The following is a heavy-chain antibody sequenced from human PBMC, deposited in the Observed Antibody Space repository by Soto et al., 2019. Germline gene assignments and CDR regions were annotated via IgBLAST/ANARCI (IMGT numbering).Heavy chain of an antibody. Sequence: SETLSLTCAVSGGSISSGGYSWSWIRQPPGKGLEWIGYIYHSGSTYYNPSLKSRVTISVDRSKNQFSLKLSSVTAADTAVYYCARGQVVAAQHWGQGTLVTVPS. CDR2: IYHSGST. D-gene: IGHD2-15*01. J-gene: IGHJ4*02. V-gene: IGHV4-30-2*01. CDR1: GGSISSGGYS. CDR3: ARGQVVAAQH.